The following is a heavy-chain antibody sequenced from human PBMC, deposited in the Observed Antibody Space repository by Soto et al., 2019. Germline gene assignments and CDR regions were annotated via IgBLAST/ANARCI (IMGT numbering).Heavy chain of an antibody. D-gene: IGHD6-13*01. CDR3: AYSSTPFDY. CDR1: GLPLRAKP. Sequence: EVQLLESGGGLVQPGGPLRPSFAASGLPLRAKPRSWARQVPGKGLEWVSAIRGSGGSTYYADSVKGRSTISRDNSKNKLYLQMNSLRAEDTAVYYCAYSSTPFDYWGQGTLVTVSS. J-gene: IGHJ4*02. CDR2: IRGSGGST. V-gene: IGHV3-23*01.